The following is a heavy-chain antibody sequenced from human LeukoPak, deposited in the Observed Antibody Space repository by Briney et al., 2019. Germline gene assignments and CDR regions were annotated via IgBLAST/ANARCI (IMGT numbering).Heavy chain of an antibody. CDR3: ARVHYYDSSGYYLGNNWFDP. CDR1: GGSFSGYY. J-gene: IGHJ5*02. D-gene: IGHD3-22*01. V-gene: IGHV4-59*01. Sequence: SETLSLTCAVYGGSFSGYYWSWIRQPPGKGLEWIGYIYYSGSTNYNPSLKSRVTISVDTSKNQFSLKLSSVTAADTAVYYCARVHYYDSSGYYLGNNWFDPWGQGTLVTVSS. CDR2: IYYSGST.